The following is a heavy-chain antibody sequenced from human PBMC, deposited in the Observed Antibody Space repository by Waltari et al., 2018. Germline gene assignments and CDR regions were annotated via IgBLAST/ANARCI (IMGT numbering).Heavy chain of an antibody. CDR3: ARLKYRIQLWGDPRVGFDP. Sequence: QLQLQESGSGLVKPSQTLSLTCAVSGGSIRSGGSSWSWLRQPPGTGLEWIGYIYHSGSTYYNPSLKSRVTISVDRSKNQFSLKLSSVTAADTAVYYCARLKYRIQLWGDPRVGFDPWGQGTLVTVSS. D-gene: IGHD5-18*01. CDR2: IYHSGST. CDR1: GGSIRSGGSS. V-gene: IGHV4-30-2*01. J-gene: IGHJ5*02.